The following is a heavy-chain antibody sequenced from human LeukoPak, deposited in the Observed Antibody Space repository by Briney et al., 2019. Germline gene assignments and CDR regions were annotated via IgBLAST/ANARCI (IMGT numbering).Heavy chain of an antibody. D-gene: IGHD3-22*01. V-gene: IGHV4-59*01. Sequence: PSETLSLTCTVSGGSISNYYWNWIRQPPGKGLEWIGYIYYTGSTNYNPSLKSRVTMSVGTSKNQFSLNLKSVTPEDTAVYYCARDYYDSSGYGYWGQGTLVTVSS. J-gene: IGHJ4*02. CDR2: IYYTGST. CDR3: ARDYYDSSGYGY. CDR1: GGSISNYY.